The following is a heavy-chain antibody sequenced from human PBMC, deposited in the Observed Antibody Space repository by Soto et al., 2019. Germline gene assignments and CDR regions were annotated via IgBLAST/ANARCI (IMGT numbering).Heavy chain of an antibody. D-gene: IGHD6-19*01. Sequence: LSLTGTVSGGSSSSYYWSWIRQPAGKGLEWIGRIYTSGSTNYNPSLKSRVSMSVDTSKNQFSLKLTSVTAADTAVYYCARVGSSGWTDYWGQGTLVTVSS. V-gene: IGHV4-4*07. CDR1: GGSSSSYY. J-gene: IGHJ4*02. CDR3: ARVGSSGWTDY. CDR2: IYTSGST.